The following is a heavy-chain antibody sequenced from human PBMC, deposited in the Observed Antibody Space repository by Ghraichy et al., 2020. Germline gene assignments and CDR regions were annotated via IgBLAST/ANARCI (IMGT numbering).Heavy chain of an antibody. J-gene: IGHJ6*02. CDR1: GYTFTGYY. Sequence: ASVKVSCKASGYTFTGYYMHWVRQAPGQGLEWMGWINPNSGGTNYAQKFQGRVTMTRDTSISTAYMELSRLRSDDTAVYYCARDHGAWGIAVAGTFYYYGMDVWGQGTTVTVSS. V-gene: IGHV1-2*02. D-gene: IGHD6-19*01. CDR3: ARDHGAWGIAVAGTFYYYGMDV. CDR2: INPNSGGT.